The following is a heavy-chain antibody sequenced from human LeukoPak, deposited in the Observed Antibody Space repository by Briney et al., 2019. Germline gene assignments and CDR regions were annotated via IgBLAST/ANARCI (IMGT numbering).Heavy chain of an antibody. CDR1: GFTFSSYW. CDR3: ASSAGGISRGYFDY. D-gene: IGHD3-22*01. J-gene: IGHJ4*02. V-gene: IGHV3-30*03. Sequence: GGSLRLSCAASGFTFSSYWMHWVRQAPGKGLEWVASISYDGNTEYYADSVKGRFTISRDNSQNTLYLQMNTLRTEDTAVHYCASSAGGISRGYFDYWGQGTLVTVSS. CDR2: ISYDGNTE.